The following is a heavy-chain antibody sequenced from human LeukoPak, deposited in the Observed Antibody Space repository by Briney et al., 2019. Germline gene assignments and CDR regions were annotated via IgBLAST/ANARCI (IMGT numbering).Heavy chain of an antibody. J-gene: IGHJ3*02. CDR3: AKPSLDYGDYVSAFDI. D-gene: IGHD4-17*01. CDR1: GFTFNNYG. Sequence: GGSLRLSCAASGFTFNNYGMHWVRQAPGKGLEWVAVIWHDGSNKYYADSVKGRFTISRDNSKNTLYLQMNSLRAEDTAVYYCAKPSLDYGDYVSAFDIWGQGTIVTVSS. V-gene: IGHV3-33*06. CDR2: IWHDGSNK.